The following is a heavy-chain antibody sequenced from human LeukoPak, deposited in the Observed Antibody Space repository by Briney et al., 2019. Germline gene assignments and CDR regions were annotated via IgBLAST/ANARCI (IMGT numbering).Heavy chain of an antibody. CDR1: GGSISSGDYY. D-gene: IGHD3-3*01. CDR3: ARDPRFLEWAYGMDV. Sequence: SQTLSLTCTVSGGSISSGDYYWSWIRQPPGKGLEWVGYIYYSASTYYNPSLKSRVTISVDTSKNQFSLKLSSVTAADTAVYYCARDPRFLEWAYGMDVWGQGTTVTVSS. J-gene: IGHJ6*02. V-gene: IGHV4-30-4*01. CDR2: IYYSAST.